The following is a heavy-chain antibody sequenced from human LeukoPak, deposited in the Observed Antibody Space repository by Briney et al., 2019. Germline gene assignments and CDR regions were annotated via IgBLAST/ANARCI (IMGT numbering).Heavy chain of an antibody. J-gene: IGHJ6*03. Sequence: SSETLSLTCTVSGGSISSYYWSWIRQPPGKGLEWIGYIYYSGSTNYNPSLKSRVTISVDTSKNQFSLKLSSVTTADTAVYYCARVEEGYGSGRRGNFYYYMDVWGKGTTVTISS. V-gene: IGHV4-59*01. CDR1: GGSISSYY. D-gene: IGHD3-10*01. CDR2: IYYSGST. CDR3: ARVEEGYGSGRRGNFYYYMDV.